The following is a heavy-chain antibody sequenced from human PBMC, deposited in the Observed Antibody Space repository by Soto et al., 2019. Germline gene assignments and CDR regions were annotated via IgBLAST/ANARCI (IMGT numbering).Heavy chain of an antibody. Sequence: SETLSLTCTVSGGSISSYYWSWIRQPPGKGLEWIGYIYYSGSTNYNPSLKSRVTISVDTSKNQFSLKLSSVTAADTAVYYCARAASSGYYKPFHLDYRGQGTLVTVSS. J-gene: IGHJ4*02. CDR1: GGSISSYY. CDR3: ARAASSGYYKPFHLDY. D-gene: IGHD3-22*01. V-gene: IGHV4-59*01. CDR2: IYYSGST.